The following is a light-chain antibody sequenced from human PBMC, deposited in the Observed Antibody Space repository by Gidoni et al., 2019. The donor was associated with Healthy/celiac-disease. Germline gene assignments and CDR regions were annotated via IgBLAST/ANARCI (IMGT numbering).Light chain of an antibody. V-gene: IGKV3-15*01. CDR3: QQYNNWPPLT. J-gene: IGKJ2*01. Sequence: EIVTTQSPATLSVSPGERATHSCRASQSVSSNLAWYQQKPGQAPRLLIYGASTRAPGIPARFSGSGSGTEFTLTISSLQSEDFAVYYCQQYNNWPPLTFGQGTKLEIK. CDR1: QSVSSN. CDR2: GAS.